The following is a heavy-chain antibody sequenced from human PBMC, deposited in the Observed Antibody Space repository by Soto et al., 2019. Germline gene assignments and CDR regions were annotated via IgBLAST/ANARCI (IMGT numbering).Heavy chain of an antibody. CDR2: INAGNGNT. Sequence: QVQLVQSGAEVKKPGASVKVSCKASGYTFTSYAMHWVRQAPGQRLEWMGWINAGNGNTKYSQKFQGRVTITRDTSASTAYMELSSLRSEDTAVYYCAREEGTIFGVDYYYYGMDVWGQGTTVTVSS. J-gene: IGHJ6*02. V-gene: IGHV1-3*01. CDR1: GYTFTSYA. D-gene: IGHD3-3*01. CDR3: AREEGTIFGVDYYYYGMDV.